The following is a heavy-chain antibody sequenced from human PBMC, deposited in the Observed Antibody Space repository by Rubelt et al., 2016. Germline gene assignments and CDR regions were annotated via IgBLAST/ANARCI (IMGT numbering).Heavy chain of an antibody. V-gene: IGHV4-34*01. D-gene: IGHD6-19*01. CDR1: GGFVSSYY. Sequence: VQLQQWGAGLVKPSETLSLTCTVSGGFVSSYYWSWIRQPPGKGLEWIGEINHSGSTNYNPSLKSRVTISVDTSKNQFSLKLSSVTAADTAVYYCASQSSSGWYAFDIWGQGTMVTVSS. CDR3: ASQSSSGWYAFDI. J-gene: IGHJ3*02. CDR2: INHSGST.